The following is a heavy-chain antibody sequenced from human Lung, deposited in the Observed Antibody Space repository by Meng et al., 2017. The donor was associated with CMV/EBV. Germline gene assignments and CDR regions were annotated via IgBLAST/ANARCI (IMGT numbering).Heavy chain of an antibody. CDR1: GYNFNNFD. D-gene: IGHD2-21*01. J-gene: IGHJ1*01. CDR2: MNPDSGDT. Sequence: ASVXVSXKASGYNFNNFDINWVRQAGGQGLEWVGWMNPDSGDTGYPQKFQGRVTITRDTSTNTAYIEMVSLTSEDTAIYYCARVSNLAYCGGDCYYTPGKRAYFQHWGQGTLVTVPS. V-gene: IGHV1-8*01. CDR3: ARVSNLAYCGGDCYYTPGKRAYFQH.